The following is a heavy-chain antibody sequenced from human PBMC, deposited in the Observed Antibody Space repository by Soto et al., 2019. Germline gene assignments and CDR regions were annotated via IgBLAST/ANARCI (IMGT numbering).Heavy chain of an antibody. V-gene: IGHV4-38-2*02. CDR1: GYSISSGYY. CDR2: IYHSGII. CDR3: ARDYDYFYDSSTIYSRPFDA. Sequence: ETLSLTCTGSGYSISSGYYWGWIRQPPGKGLEWVGSIYHSGIIYYNPSLKSRVTISVDTSKNQFSLELTSVTAADTAVYYCARDYDYFYDSSTIYSRPFDAWGQGALVTVSS. J-gene: IGHJ4*02. D-gene: IGHD3-22*01.